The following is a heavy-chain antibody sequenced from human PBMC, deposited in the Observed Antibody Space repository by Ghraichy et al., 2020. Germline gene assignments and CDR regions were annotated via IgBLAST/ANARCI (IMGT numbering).Heavy chain of an antibody. J-gene: IGHJ6*03. V-gene: IGHV3-53*01. CDR3: ASALIAARPVGYYYYYMDV. D-gene: IGHD6-6*01. CDR1: GFTVSSNY. CDR2: IYSGGST. Sequence: GGSLRLSCAASGFTVSSNYMSWVRQAPGKGLEWVSVIYSGGSTYYADSVKGRFTISRDNSKNTLYLQMNSLRAEDTAVYYCASALIAARPVGYYYYYMDVWGKGTTVTVSS.